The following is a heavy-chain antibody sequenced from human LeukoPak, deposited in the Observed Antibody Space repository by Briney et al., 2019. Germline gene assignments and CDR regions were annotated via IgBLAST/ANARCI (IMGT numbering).Heavy chain of an antibody. Sequence: PSETLSLTCAVYGGSFSGYYWSWIRQPPGKGLEWIGEINHSGSTNYNPSLKSRVTIPVDTSKNQFSLKLSSVTAADTAVYYCARGGPFYSSGCPLDYWGQGTLVTVSS. CDR1: GGSFSGYY. CDR3: ARGGPFYSSGCPLDY. CDR2: INHSGST. J-gene: IGHJ4*02. V-gene: IGHV4-34*01. D-gene: IGHD6-19*01.